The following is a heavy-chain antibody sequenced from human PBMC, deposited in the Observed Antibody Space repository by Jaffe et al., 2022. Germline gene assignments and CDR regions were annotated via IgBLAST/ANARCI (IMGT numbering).Heavy chain of an antibody. Sequence: QVQLVQSGAEVKKPGSSVKVSCKASGGTFSSYAISWVRQAPGQGLEWMGGIIPIFGTANYAQKFQGRVTITTDESTSTAYMELSSLRSEDTAVYYCARSEHSRYYDSSGPEYYFDYWGQGTLVTVSS. D-gene: IGHD3-22*01. J-gene: IGHJ4*02. CDR3: ARSEHSRYYDSSGPEYYFDY. CDR1: GGTFSSYA. CDR2: IIPIFGTA. V-gene: IGHV1-69*05.